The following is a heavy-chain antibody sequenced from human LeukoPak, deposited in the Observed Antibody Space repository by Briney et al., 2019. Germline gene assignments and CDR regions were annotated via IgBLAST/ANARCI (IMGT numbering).Heavy chain of an antibody. Sequence: GRSLRLSCAASGFTFSSYAMSWVRQAPGKGLEWVSAISGSGGSTYYADSVKGRFTISRDNSKNTLYLQMNSLRAEDTAVYYCAKLDYGGNSVDYWGQGTLVTVSS. CDR1: GFTFSSYA. CDR2: ISGSGGST. CDR3: AKLDYGGNSVDY. D-gene: IGHD4-23*01. J-gene: IGHJ4*02. V-gene: IGHV3-23*01.